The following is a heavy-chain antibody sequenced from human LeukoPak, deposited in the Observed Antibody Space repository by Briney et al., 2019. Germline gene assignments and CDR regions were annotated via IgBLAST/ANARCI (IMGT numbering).Heavy chain of an antibody. J-gene: IGHJ3*02. D-gene: IGHD3-16*01. CDR1: GGFFSDYY. CDR3: ARQGYHDYVWGSYEIDI. Sequence: SETLSLTCGVYGGFFSDYYWSWIRQSPGKGLEWIGEINHSGSTNYNPSLKSRVTISIDTSKNQFSLKLSSVTAADTAVYYCARQGYHDYVWGSYEIDIWGQGTMVTVSS. CDR2: INHSGST. V-gene: IGHV4-34*01.